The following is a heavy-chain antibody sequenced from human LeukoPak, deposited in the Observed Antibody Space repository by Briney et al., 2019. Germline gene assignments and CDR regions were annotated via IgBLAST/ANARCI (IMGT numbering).Heavy chain of an antibody. D-gene: IGHD3-22*01. CDR3: ARDDHDSSGYYGYYFDY. CDR2: MGSSGSTI. J-gene: IGHJ4*02. CDR1: GFTFSSFE. Sequence: GGSLRLSCAASGFTFSSFELNWVRQAPGKGLEWVSYMGSSGSTIYYADSVKGRFTISRDNAKNSLYLQMNSLRAEDTAVYYCARDDHDSSGYYGYYFDYWGQGTLVTVSS. V-gene: IGHV3-48*03.